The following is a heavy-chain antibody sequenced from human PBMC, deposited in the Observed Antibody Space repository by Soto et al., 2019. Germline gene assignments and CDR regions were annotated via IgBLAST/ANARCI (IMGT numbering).Heavy chain of an antibody. J-gene: IGHJ6*02. CDR1: GFTFSSYG. V-gene: IGHV3-30*18. Sequence: GGSLRLSCAASGFTFSSYGVHWVRQAPGKGLEWVAVISYDGSNKHYADSVKGRFTISRDNSKNTLDLQMNSLRAEDTALYYCTKGRSYYYYYGVDVWGQGTTVTVSS. CDR2: ISYDGSNK. CDR3: TKGRSYYYYYGVDV.